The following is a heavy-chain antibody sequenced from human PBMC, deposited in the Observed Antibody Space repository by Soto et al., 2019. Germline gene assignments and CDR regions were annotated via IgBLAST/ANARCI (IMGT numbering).Heavy chain of an antibody. D-gene: IGHD3-10*01. CDR1: GFTFSTYA. J-gene: IGHJ4*02. Sequence: GGSLRLSCSTSGFTFSTYAMNWVRQAPGKGLEWVSALSGSGGTTYYADSVRGRFTISRDDSKNTLFLQMSSLRAEDTALYYCAKQRAGYGSGSDTFYFDFWGQGTLVTVS. V-gene: IGHV3-23*01. CDR3: AKQRAGYGSGSDTFYFDF. CDR2: LSGSGGTT.